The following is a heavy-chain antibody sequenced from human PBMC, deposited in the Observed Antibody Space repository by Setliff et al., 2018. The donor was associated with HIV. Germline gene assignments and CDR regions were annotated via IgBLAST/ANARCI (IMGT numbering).Heavy chain of an antibody. CDR2: ISAYNGNT. CDR1: GYTFTSYD. J-gene: IGHJ6*02. D-gene: IGHD3-22*01. V-gene: IGHV1-18*01. Sequence: ASVKVSCKASGYTFTSYDISWVRQAPGQGLEWMGWISAYNGNTNYEQKLQGRVTMTTDTSTSTAYMELRSLRSDDTAVYYCAREIGDYYDSSGYYPPTDYYYGMDVWGQGTTVTVSS. CDR3: AREIGDYYDSSGYYPPTDYYYGMDV.